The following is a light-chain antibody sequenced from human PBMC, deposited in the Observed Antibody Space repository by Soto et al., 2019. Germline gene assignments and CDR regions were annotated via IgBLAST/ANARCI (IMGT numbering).Light chain of an antibody. J-gene: IGLJ1*01. CDR3: SSYAGSNIPYV. V-gene: IGLV2-8*01. CDR2: EVS. CDR1: SSDVGGYNY. Sequence: ALTHPPSASGSPGQSVTISCTGTSSDVGGYNYVSWYQQHPGKAPKLMIYEVSKRPSGVPDRFSGSKSGNTASLTVSGLQAEDEADYYCSSYAGSNIPYVFGTGTKVTVL.